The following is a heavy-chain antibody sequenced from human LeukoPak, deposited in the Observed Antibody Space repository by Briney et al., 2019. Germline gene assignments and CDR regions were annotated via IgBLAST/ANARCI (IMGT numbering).Heavy chain of an antibody. CDR2: IFYRGNT. V-gene: IGHV4-59*12. CDR3: ARDRSSSDDAFDI. Sequence: SETLSLTCTVPGASISDYYWSWIRQPPEKGLEWIGYIFYRGNTNYNPSLKSRVTISVDRSKNQFSLKLSSVTAADTAVYYCARDRSSSDDAFDIWGQGTMVTVSS. J-gene: IGHJ3*02. D-gene: IGHD2-2*01. CDR1: GASISDYY.